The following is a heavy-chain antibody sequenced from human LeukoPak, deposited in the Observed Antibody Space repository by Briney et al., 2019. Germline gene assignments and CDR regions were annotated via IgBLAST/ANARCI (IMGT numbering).Heavy chain of an antibody. D-gene: IGHD5-12*01. CDR3: VKDSGGLPIYGMDV. CDR1: GFIFSIYG. V-gene: IGHV3-64D*09. CDR2: ISSNGGST. Sequence: GGSLRLSCSACGFIFSIYGMQWRRQARGEGLDYVSAISSNGGSTYYADSVEGRFTISRDNSKNTLHLQMSSLRPEDTAVYYCVKDSGGLPIYGMDVWGQGTTVAVSS. J-gene: IGHJ6*02.